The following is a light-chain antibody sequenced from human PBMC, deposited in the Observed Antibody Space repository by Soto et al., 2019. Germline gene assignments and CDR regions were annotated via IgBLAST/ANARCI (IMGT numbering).Light chain of an antibody. J-gene: IGLJ1*01. V-gene: IGLV2-11*01. CDR1: SSDVGGYNY. CDR3: CSYAGSYTEV. CDR2: DVS. Sequence: LTQPRSVSGSPGQSVTISCTGTSSDVGGYNYVSWYQQHPGKAPKLMIYDVSKRPSGVPDRFSGSKSGNTASLTISGLQAEDEADYYCCSYAGSYTEVFGTGTKLTVL.